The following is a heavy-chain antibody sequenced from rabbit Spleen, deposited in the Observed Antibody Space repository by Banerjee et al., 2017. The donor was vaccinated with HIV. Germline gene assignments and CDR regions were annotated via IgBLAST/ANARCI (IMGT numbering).Heavy chain of an antibody. J-gene: IGHJ4*01. Sequence: QEQLVESGGGLVQPEGSLTLTCTASGFSFSSSYWICWVRQAPGKGLEWIACIYTGSSGSTYYASWAKGRFTISKTSSTTVTLQMTSLTAADTAAYFCVRDVAGGSGVNNLWGQGTLVTVS. D-gene: IGHD4-2*01. CDR2: IYTGSSGST. V-gene: IGHV1S45*01. CDR1: GFSFSSSYW. CDR3: VRDVAGGSGVNNL.